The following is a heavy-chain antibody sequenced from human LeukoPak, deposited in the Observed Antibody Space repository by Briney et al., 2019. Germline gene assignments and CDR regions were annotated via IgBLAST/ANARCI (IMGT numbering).Heavy chain of an antibody. D-gene: IGHD4-17*01. V-gene: IGHV4-4*07. CDR2: IYTSGST. Sequence: PSETLSLTCTVSGGSITSYYWSWIRQPAGKGLEWIGRIYTSGSTNYNPSLKSRVTMSVDTSKNQFSLKVTSVTAADTAVYYCARRFPGGYGDYFDYWGQGILVTVST. CDR1: GGSITSYY. J-gene: IGHJ4*02. CDR3: ARRFPGGYGDYFDY.